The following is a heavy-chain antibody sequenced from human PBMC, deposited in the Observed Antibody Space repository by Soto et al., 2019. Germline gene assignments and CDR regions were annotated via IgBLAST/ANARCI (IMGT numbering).Heavy chain of an antibody. D-gene: IGHD3-3*01. V-gene: IGHV4-39*01. CDR1: GGSISSSSYY. CDR2: IYYSGST. J-gene: IGHJ6*03. Sequence: SETLSLTCTVSGGSISSSSYYWGWIRQPPGKGLEWIGSIYYSGSTYYNPSLKSRVTISVDTSKNQFSLKLSSVTAADTAVYYCSRVVIIRYYYMDVWGKGTTVTVS. CDR3: SRVVIIRYYYMDV.